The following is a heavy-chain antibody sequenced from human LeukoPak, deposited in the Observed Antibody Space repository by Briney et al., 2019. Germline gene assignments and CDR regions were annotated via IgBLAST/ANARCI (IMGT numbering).Heavy chain of an antibody. CDR2: MSHDGSNE. V-gene: IGHV3-30*04. J-gene: IGHJ4*02. D-gene: IGHD3-10*01. Sequence: GGSLRLSCAASGFDFSSYVMHWVRQAPGKGLEWVAVMSHDGSNEYYADSVKGRFTISRDNSKNTLSLQMNSLRAEDTAVYYCVRDISGEKSFDYWGQGTLATVSS. CDR3: VRDISGEKSFDY. CDR1: GFDFSSYV.